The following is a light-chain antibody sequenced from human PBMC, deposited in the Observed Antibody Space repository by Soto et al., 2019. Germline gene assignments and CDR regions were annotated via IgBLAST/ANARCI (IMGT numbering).Light chain of an antibody. CDR1: QSLTNNY. Sequence: EIVLTQSPGSLSLSPGESGTLSCGASQSLTNNYFAWYQQKHGRALRLLIDGASTRATDLPDRSSGSASGTDLTLKIRRLGPEVVAVYYYQQYGAVVTFGQGTRLEIK. CDR3: QQYGAVVT. CDR2: GAS. V-gene: IGKV3-20*01. J-gene: IGKJ1*01.